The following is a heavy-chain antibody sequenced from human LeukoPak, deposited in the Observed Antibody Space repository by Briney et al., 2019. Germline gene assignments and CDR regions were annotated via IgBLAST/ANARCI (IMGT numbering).Heavy chain of an antibody. J-gene: IGHJ4*02. Sequence: GGSLRLSCAASGFTFSGFSMSWVRQAPGKGLVWVALIYGDGSFTRYADSVKGRFTISRDNAKNTVYLQMNSLRVEDTAVYYCARFYETNGYLYWGQGSLVTVSS. CDR1: GFTFSGFS. CDR3: ARFYETNGYLY. CDR2: IYGDGSFT. D-gene: IGHD3-22*01. V-gene: IGHV3-74*01.